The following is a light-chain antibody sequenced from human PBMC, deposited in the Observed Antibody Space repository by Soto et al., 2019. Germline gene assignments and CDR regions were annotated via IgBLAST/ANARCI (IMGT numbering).Light chain of an antibody. CDR3: QQYGTSEII. V-gene: IGKV3-20*01. Sequence: EFVVTQSPGTLSLSRGERATLSCRASERIYSAYLGWYQQKPGQAPRLLIYDTSIRASGIPDRFSGSGSGTDFTLTISRLEPEDFAVFYCQQYGTSEIIFGQGTRLEIK. CDR2: DTS. CDR1: ERIYSAY. J-gene: IGKJ5*01.